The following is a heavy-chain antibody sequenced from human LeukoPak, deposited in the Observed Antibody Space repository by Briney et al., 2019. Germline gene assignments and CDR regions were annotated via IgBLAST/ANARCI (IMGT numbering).Heavy chain of an antibody. CDR1: GFTVSSYG. CDR3: AKGAVGKSESSGYPPYFDY. J-gene: IGHJ4*02. D-gene: IGHD3-22*01. V-gene: IGHV3-23*01. CDR2: VSATGYTT. Sequence: GGSLRLSWVASGFTVSSYGMSWVRQAPGEGLEWGSYVSATGYTTSYADSVKGRFTISRDNAKNTVFLQMNSLRAEDTAVYYCAKGAVGKSESSGYPPYFDYWGQGTLVTASS.